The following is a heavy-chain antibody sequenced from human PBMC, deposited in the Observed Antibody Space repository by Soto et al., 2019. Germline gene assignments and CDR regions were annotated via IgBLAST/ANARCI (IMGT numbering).Heavy chain of an antibody. Sequence: SETLSLTCTVSGGSISSSSYYWGWIRQPPGKGLEWIGSIYYSGSTYYNPSLKSRVTISVDTSKNQFSLKLSSVTAADTAVYYCARRRFGDYYDSSGFPPFDIWGQGTMVTVSS. CDR2: IYYSGST. D-gene: IGHD3-22*01. J-gene: IGHJ3*02. V-gene: IGHV4-39*01. CDR1: GGSISSSSYY. CDR3: ARRRFGDYYDSSGFPPFDI.